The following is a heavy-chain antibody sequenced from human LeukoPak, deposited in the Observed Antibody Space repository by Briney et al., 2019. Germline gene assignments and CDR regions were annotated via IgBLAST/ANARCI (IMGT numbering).Heavy chain of an antibody. Sequence: SGTLSLTCAVSGGSISSSNWWSWVRQPPGKGLEWIGEIYHSGSTNYNPSLKSRVTISVDKSKNQFSLKLSSVTAADTAVYYCARWNVVVTAASHDAFDIWGQGTMVTVSS. CDR3: ARWNVVVTAASHDAFDI. D-gene: IGHD2-2*01. CDR2: IYHSGST. CDR1: GGSISSSNW. J-gene: IGHJ3*02. V-gene: IGHV4-4*02.